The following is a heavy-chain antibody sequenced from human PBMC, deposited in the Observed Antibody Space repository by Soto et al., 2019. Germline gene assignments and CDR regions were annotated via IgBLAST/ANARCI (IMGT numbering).Heavy chain of an antibody. Sequence: PGGSLRLSCVASGFTFRNYAVTWFRQAPGKGLEWVSTISGSSDNTYYADSVKGRFTISRDNSKNTLYLRMNSLRAEDTAVYYCAKDREQWGAFDIWGQGTMVTVSS. CDR3: AKDREQWGAFDI. CDR2: ISGSSDNT. V-gene: IGHV3-23*01. D-gene: IGHD2-8*01. CDR1: GFTFRNYA. J-gene: IGHJ3*02.